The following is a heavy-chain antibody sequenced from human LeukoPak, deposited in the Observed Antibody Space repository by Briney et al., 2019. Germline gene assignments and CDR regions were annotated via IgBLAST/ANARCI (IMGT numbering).Heavy chain of an antibody. Sequence: GGSLRLSCAASGFTVSSNYMSWVRQTPGKGLEWVSVIYSGGSTYYADSVKGRFTISRDNSKNTLYLQMNSLRAEDTAVYYCARPYDSSGYYYYWAQGTLVTVSS. CDR3: ARPYDSSGYYYY. CDR2: IYSGGST. J-gene: IGHJ4*02. D-gene: IGHD3-22*01. CDR1: GFTVSSNY. V-gene: IGHV3-53*01.